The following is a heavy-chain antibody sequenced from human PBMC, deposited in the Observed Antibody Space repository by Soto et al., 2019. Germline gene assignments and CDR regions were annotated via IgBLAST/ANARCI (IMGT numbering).Heavy chain of an antibody. CDR1: GFTFSSYG. J-gene: IGHJ6*02. D-gene: IGHD2-2*01. Sequence: QVQLVESGGGVVQPGRSLRLSCAASGFTFSSYGMHWVRQAPGKGLEWVAVISYDGSNKYYADSVKGRFTISRDNSKNTLYLQMNSLRAEDTAVYYCAKEVGYCSSTSCFDYYYYGMDVWGQGTTVTVSS. V-gene: IGHV3-30*18. CDR2: ISYDGSNK. CDR3: AKEVGYCSSTSCFDYYYYGMDV.